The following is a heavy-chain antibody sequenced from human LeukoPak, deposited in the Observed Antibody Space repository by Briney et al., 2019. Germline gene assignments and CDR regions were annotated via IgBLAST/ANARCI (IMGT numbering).Heavy chain of an antibody. CDR1: GGTFSSYA. CDR3: ARGLPPYCSSTSCYLNY. J-gene: IGHJ4*02. CDR2: IIPIFGTA. D-gene: IGHD2-2*01. V-gene: IGHV1-69*13. Sequence: SVKVSCKASGGTFSSYAISWVRQAPGQGLEWMGGIIPIFGTANYAQKFQGRVTITADESTSTAYMELSSLRSEDTAVYYCARGLPPYCSSTSCYLNYWGQGTLVTVSS.